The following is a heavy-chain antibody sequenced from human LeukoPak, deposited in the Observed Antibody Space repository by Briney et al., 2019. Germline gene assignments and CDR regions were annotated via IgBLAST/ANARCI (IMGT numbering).Heavy chain of an antibody. Sequence: GGSLRLSCAASGFTFSSYGMHWVRQAPGKGLEWVAVIWYDGSNKYYADSAKGRFTISRDNSKNTLYLQMNSLRAEDTAVYYCVGTAMVKGFFDYWGQGTLVTVSS. CDR1: GFTFSSYG. J-gene: IGHJ4*02. CDR3: VGTAMVKGFFDY. D-gene: IGHD5-18*01. CDR2: IWYDGSNK. V-gene: IGHV3-33*01.